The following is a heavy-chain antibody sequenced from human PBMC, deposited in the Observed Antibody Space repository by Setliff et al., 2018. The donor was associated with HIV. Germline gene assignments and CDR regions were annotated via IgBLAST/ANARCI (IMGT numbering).Heavy chain of an antibody. V-gene: IGHV3-30*02. J-gene: IGHJ3*02. Sequence: GGSLRLSCAASGYTFSAHGMHWVRQAPGKGLEWVAFINYDVSYEYYADSVKGRVTISRDNSKNTVDLQMNSLRPEDTAVYYCAKDGDYANWDYDAFDIWGQGTLVTVSS. CDR2: INYDVSYE. D-gene: IGHD1-7*01. CDR1: GYTFSAHG. CDR3: AKDGDYANWDYDAFDI.